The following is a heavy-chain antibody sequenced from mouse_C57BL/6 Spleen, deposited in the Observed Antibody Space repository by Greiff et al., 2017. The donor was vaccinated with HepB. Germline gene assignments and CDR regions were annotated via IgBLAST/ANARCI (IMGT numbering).Heavy chain of an antibody. Sequence: EVQLVESGGGLVKPGGSLKLSCAASGFTFSDYGMHWVRQAPEKGLEWVAYISSGSSTIYYADTVKGRFTISRDNAKNTLFLQMTSLRSEDTAMYYCAREGYYGSQYYFDYWGQGTTLTVSS. D-gene: IGHD1-1*01. V-gene: IGHV5-17*01. CDR1: GFTFSDYG. CDR2: ISSGSSTI. CDR3: AREGYYGSQYYFDY. J-gene: IGHJ2*01.